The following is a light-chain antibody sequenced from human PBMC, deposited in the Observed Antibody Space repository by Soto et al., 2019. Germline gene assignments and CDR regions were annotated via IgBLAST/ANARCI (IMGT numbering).Light chain of an antibody. CDR3: CSYAGSYTFYV. CDR2: DVT. V-gene: IGLV2-11*01. CDR1: SSDVGGYNY. J-gene: IGLJ1*01. Sequence: QSALAPRRSGSGSPGQSVTISCSGTSSDVGGYNYVSWYQQYPGAAPKLMIYDVTMRPSGVPYRFSGSKSGNTASLTISGLQAEDEADYYCCSYAGSYTFYVFGGGTKVTVL.